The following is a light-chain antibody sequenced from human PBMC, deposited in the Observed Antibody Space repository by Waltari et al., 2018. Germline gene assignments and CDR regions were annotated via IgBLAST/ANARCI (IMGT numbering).Light chain of an antibody. V-gene: IGKV3-11*01. J-gene: IGKJ3*01. CDR1: QSVSSY. Sequence: EIVLTQSPATLSLSPGDRATPSCRASQSVSSYLAWYQQKPGQAPRLLIYEASNRATGVPARFSGSGSGTDFTLTISSLEPEDFAVYYCQQRSNWPGFTFGPGTKVDIK. CDR3: QQRSNWPGFT. CDR2: EAS.